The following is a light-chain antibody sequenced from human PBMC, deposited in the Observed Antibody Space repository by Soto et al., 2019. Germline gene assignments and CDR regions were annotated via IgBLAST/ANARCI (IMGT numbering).Light chain of an antibody. J-gene: IGLJ1*01. V-gene: IGLV2-14*01. CDR1: SSDVGRYNY. CDR2: EVT. Sequence: QSALTQPDSVSGSPGQSITISFTGTSSDVGRYNYVSWYQQHPGKAPKLIIYEVTNRPSGVSNRFSGSKSGNTASLTITGLQADDEADYYCSTWGGTGVFGTGTKLTVL. CDR3: STWGGTGV.